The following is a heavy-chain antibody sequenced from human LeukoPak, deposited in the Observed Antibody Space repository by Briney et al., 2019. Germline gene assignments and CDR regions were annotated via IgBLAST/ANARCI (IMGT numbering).Heavy chain of an antibody. CDR2: IRSKAYGEAT. Sequence: GGSLRLSCTASGFTFCEYAMSWFRQAPGKGLEWVGFIRSKAYGEATEYAASVKGRFTISSDDSKTIAYLQISFSQTDDTAVYYCTSHYTGYVPFDIWGQGTMVTVSS. CDR3: TSHYTGYVPFDI. CDR1: GFTFCEYA. D-gene: IGHD5-12*01. J-gene: IGHJ3*02. V-gene: IGHV3-49*03.